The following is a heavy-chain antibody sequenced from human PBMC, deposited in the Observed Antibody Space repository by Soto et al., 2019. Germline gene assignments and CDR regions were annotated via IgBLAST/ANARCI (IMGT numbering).Heavy chain of an antibody. J-gene: IGHJ4*02. CDR3: ARYYGAGSYFFDI. CDR1: GLTVSSNY. V-gene: IGHV3-53*01. Sequence: EVQLVESGGGLIQPGGSLRLSCAASGLTVSSNYMSWVRQAPGKGLEWVSVIYSDGRTYHADSAKGRLTISRDDSKNTLYLQMNSLRAEDMAVYYCARYYGAGSYFFDIWGQGTLVTVSS. D-gene: IGHD3-10*01. CDR2: IYSDGRT.